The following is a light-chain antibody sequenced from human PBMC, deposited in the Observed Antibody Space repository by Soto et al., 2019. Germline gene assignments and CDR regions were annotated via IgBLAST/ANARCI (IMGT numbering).Light chain of an antibody. CDR3: GTWDSSLNAGWV. V-gene: IGLV1-51*01. CDR2: DNN. J-gene: IGLJ3*02. Sequence: QSVLTQPPSVSAAPGQTVTISCSGSSSNIGNNYVSWYQQFPGTAPKVLIHDNNKRPSGIPDRFSRSKSGTSATLRITGIQTGDEADYYCGTWDSSLNAGWVFGIGTKLTVL. CDR1: SSNIGNNY.